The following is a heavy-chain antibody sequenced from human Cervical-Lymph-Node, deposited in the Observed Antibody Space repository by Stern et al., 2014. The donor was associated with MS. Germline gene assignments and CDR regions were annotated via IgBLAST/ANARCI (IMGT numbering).Heavy chain of an antibody. CDR3: VVAAAMLSSLGAFDV. J-gene: IGHJ3*01. CDR2: IPPGDSDA. Sequence: EVQLVQSGAEVKKPGESLKISCKGSGYNFRTYWIGWVRQMPGKGLEWMGFIPPGDSDARYSPSFQDQVIMSADKSISAAYRQWSSLKASDTAIYYCVVAAAMLSSLGAFDVWGQGTMVTVSS. V-gene: IGHV5-51*01. CDR1: GYNFRTYW. D-gene: IGHD2-2*01.